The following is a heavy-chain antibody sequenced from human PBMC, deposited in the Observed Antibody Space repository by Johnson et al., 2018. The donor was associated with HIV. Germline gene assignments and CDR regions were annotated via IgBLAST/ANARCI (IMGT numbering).Heavy chain of an antibody. CDR3: AREGGGNLEAFDI. Sequence: MQLVESGGGVVQPGRSLRLSCAASGFTFDNYAMSWVRQAPGKGLEWVSDINWDGGTIDYAGSVKGRFTISRDNAKNSLYLQMNSLRAEDTALYYCAREGGGNLEAFDIWGQGTVVTVSS. CDR1: GFTFDNYA. D-gene: IGHD4-23*01. J-gene: IGHJ3*02. CDR2: INWDGGTI. V-gene: IGHV3-20*04.